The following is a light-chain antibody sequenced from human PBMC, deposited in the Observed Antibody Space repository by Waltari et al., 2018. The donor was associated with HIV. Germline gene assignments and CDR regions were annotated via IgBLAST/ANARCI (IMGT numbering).Light chain of an antibody. Sequence: EIVMTQSPATLSVSPGERATLSCRASQTVSSNLAWYQQKPGQAPRLVIYAASNRATGVPARFSGSGSGTECTLTISSLQSEDFAVYYCQQYYDWPPLTFGGGTKVEIK. CDR1: QTVSSN. CDR2: AAS. CDR3: QQYYDWPPLT. J-gene: IGKJ4*01. V-gene: IGKV3-15*01.